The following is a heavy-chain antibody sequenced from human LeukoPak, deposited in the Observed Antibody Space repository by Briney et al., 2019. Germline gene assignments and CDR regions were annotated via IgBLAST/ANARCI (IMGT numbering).Heavy chain of an antibody. Sequence: SVKVSCKASGYTFTSYGISWVRQAPGQGLEWMGGIIPIFGTANYAQKFQGRVTITTDESTSTAYMELSSLRSEDTAVYYRARARSTRQYYYYMDVWGKGTTVTVSS. J-gene: IGHJ6*03. D-gene: IGHD6-6*01. CDR2: IIPIFGTA. CDR1: GYTFTSYG. CDR3: ARARSTRQYYYYMDV. V-gene: IGHV1-69*05.